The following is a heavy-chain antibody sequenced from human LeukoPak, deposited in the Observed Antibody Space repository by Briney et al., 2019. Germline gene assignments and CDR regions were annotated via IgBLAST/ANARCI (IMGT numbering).Heavy chain of an antibody. CDR2: ISSNSGTT. CDR1: GFSFSNYV. V-gene: IGHV3-23*01. J-gene: IGHJ4*02. CDR3: AKRVHSASWYAAFDY. D-gene: IGHD6-13*01. Sequence: PGGSLRLSCAASGFSFSNYVMTWVRQAPGKGLEWVSGISSNSGTTYYADSVKGRFTISRDNSKNTLYLQMNSLRAEDPAVYYCAKRVHSASWYAAFDYWGQGTLVTVSS.